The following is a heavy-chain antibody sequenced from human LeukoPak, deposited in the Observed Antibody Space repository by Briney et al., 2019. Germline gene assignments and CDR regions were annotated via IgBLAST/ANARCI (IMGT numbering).Heavy chain of an antibody. CDR1: EYLFTPYY. CDR3: VRDFDDYGDS. Sequence: ASETLSFTTSEYLFTPYYMQWVRLAAGQGLEWIKWFNPNSGGAKFPQKFDGRVTLTGDTSITTAYMELHRLTSDDTALYYCVRDFDDYGDSWGQGTLVTVSS. V-gene: IGHV1-2*02. CDR2: FNPNSGGA. J-gene: IGHJ4*02.